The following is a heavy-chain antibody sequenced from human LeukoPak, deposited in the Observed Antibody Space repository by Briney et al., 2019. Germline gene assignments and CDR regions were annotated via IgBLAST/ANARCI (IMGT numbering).Heavy chain of an antibody. J-gene: IGHJ4*02. CDR1: GGSISSGGYY. CDR3: ARQGAKYNWNDHFDY. V-gene: IGHV4-31*03. Sequence: SETLSLTCTVSGGSISSGGYYWRWIRQHPGKGLEWIGCIYYSGSTYYNPSLKSRVTISVDTSKSQFSLKLSSVTAAGTAVYYCARQGAKYNWNDHFDYWGQGTLVTVSS. CDR2: IYYSGST. D-gene: IGHD1-20*01.